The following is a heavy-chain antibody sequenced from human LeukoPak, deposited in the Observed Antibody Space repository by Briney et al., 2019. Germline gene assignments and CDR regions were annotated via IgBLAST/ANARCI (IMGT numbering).Heavy chain of an antibody. CDR2: INPNSGGT. J-gene: IGHJ6*03. V-gene: IGHV1-18*01. CDR1: GYTFTSYG. CDR3: AREGGDIVVVPAAISHYYYMDV. D-gene: IGHD2-2*01. Sequence: ASVKVSCKASGYTFTSYGSSWVRQAPGQGLEWMGWINPNSGGTNYAQKLQGRVTMTTDKSTSTAYMELRSLRSDDTAVYYCAREGGDIVVVPAAISHYYYMDVWGKGTTVTISS.